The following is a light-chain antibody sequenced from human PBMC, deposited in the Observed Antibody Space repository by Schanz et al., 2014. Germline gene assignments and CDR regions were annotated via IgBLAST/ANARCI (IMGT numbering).Light chain of an antibody. Sequence: DIQMTQSPSSVSASVGDRVTITCRASQSITSFLNWYQHKPGRAPKLLIFGASSLQSGVPSRFSGSGSGTDFTLTISSLQPEDFATYYCQQSYSPPFTFGPGTKVDIK. CDR1: QSITSF. CDR2: GAS. CDR3: QQSYSPPFT. V-gene: IGKV1-39*01. J-gene: IGKJ3*01.